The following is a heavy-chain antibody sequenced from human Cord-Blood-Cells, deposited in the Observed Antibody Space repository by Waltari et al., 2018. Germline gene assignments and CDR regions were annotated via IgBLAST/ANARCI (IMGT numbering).Heavy chain of an antibody. J-gene: IGHJ6*02. CDR3: ARDGIAAAASTYYYYYYGMDV. D-gene: IGHD6-13*01. CDR1: GWTFTSYY. V-gene: IGHV1-46*01. Sequence: QVQMVQSGAEVKKTGASVKGSCKESGWTFTSYYMHWVRQAPGQGLEWMGIINPSGGSTSYAQKFQGRVTMTRDTSTSTVYMELSSLRSEDTAVYYCARDGIAAAASTYYYYYYGMDVWDQGP. CDR2: INPSGGST.